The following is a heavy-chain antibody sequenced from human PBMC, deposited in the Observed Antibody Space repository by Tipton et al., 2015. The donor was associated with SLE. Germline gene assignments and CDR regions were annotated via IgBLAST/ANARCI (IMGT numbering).Heavy chain of an antibody. Sequence: GLVKPSETLSLTCAVYGGSFSVHYWSWSWIRQPPGKGLEWIGSIYYNGSTYYNPSLKSRVTIFLDMSKNQLSLKLSSVTAADTAVYYCARDLGGITDYWGQGTPVTVSS. CDR3: ARDLGGITDY. J-gene: IGHJ4*02. CDR2: IYYNGST. V-gene: IGHV4-39*07. D-gene: IGHD3-16*01. CDR1: GGSFSVHY.